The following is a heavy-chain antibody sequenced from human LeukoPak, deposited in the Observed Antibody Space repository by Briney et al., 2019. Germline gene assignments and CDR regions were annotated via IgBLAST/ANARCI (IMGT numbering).Heavy chain of an antibody. CDR1: GGSISSGGYY. D-gene: IGHD2-2*01. V-gene: IGHV4-30-2*01. CDR2: IYHSGST. CDR3: ASYCSSTSCYGAFDI. J-gene: IGHJ3*02. Sequence: PSQTLSLTCTVSGGSISSGGYYWSWIRQPPGKGLEWIGYIYHSGSTYYNPSLKSRVTISVDRSKNQFSLKLSSVTAADTAVYYCASYCSSTSCYGAFDIWGQGTMVTVSS.